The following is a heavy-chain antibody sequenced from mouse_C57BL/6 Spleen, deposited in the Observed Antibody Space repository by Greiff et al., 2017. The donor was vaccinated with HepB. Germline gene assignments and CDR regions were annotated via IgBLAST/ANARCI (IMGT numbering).Heavy chain of an antibody. V-gene: IGHV1-52*01. Sequence: VQLQQPGAELVRPGSSVKLSCKASGYTFTSYWMHWVKQRPIQGLEWIGNIDPSDSETHYNQKFKDKATLTVDKSSSTAYMQLSSLTSEDSAVYYCARAITTVASYWGQGTLVTVSA. D-gene: IGHD1-1*01. J-gene: IGHJ3*01. CDR1: GYTFTSYW. CDR2: IDPSDSET. CDR3: ARAITTVASY.